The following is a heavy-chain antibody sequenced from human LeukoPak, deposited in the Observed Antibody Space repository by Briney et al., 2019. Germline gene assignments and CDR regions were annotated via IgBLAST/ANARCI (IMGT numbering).Heavy chain of an antibody. J-gene: IGHJ6*03. V-gene: IGHV3-23*01. Sequence: GGSLRLSCAASGFTFSTYAMSWVRQGPGKGLEWVSSIGGSGSGGSTYYADSVKGRFTISRDNSKNTLYLQMNSLRAEDTAVYYCAKSVCSSTSCTRRPYYYMDVWGKGTTVTISS. CDR3: AKSVCSSTSCTRRPYYYMDV. CDR2: IGGSGSGGST. CDR1: GFTFSTYA. D-gene: IGHD2-2*01.